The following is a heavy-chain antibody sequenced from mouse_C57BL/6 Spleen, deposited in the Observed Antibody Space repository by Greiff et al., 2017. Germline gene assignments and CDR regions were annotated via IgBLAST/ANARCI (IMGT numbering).Heavy chain of an antibody. Sequence: EVKVVESEGGLVQPGSSMKLSCTASGFTFSDYYMAWVRQVPEKGLEWVANINYDGSSTYYLDSLKSRFIISRDNAKNILYLQMSSLKSEDTATYYCARDIATTDWYFDVWGTGTTVTVSS. CDR1: GFTFSDYY. CDR3: ARDIATTDWYFDV. D-gene: IGHD2-12*01. V-gene: IGHV5-16*01. CDR2: INYDGSST. J-gene: IGHJ1*03.